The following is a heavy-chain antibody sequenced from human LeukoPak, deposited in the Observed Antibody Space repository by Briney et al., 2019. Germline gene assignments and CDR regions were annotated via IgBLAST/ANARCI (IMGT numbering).Heavy chain of an antibody. CDR2: INGPGGTM. CDR3: ARLGRYYYDSSGYPRDY. J-gene: IGHJ4*02. CDR1: GFTFSNYW. D-gene: IGHD3-22*01. Sequence: GGSLKLSCAAYGFTFSNYWMGWVRQAPGKGLEWVANINGPGGTMHYVESVKGRFSISRDNSKNTLYLQMNSLRAEDTAVYYCARLGRYYYDSSGYPRDYWGQGTLVTVSS. V-gene: IGHV3-7*04.